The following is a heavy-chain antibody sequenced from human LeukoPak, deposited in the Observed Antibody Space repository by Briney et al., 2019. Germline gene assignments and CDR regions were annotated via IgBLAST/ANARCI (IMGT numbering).Heavy chain of an antibody. CDR2: IKSKSDGGTT. CDR3: TTAGYNYGGDAPFDY. CDR1: GFTFTNAW. Sequence: GGSLRLSCTAAGFTFTNAWTSWVHQATGKGLEWVGHIKSKSDGGTTDSAEPVKGRFTLSRDDLKGIVFLQMSSLKVEDTAVYYCTTAGYNYGGDAPFDYWGQGTLVTVSS. D-gene: IGHD2-21*02. V-gene: IGHV3-15*01. J-gene: IGHJ4*02.